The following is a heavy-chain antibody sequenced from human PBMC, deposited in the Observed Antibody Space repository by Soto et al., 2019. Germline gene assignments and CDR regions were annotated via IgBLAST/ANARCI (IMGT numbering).Heavy chain of an antibody. D-gene: IGHD6-19*01. V-gene: IGHV4-34*01. CDR3: ARGYSSGWYIDY. J-gene: IGHJ4*02. CDR2: INHSGST. Sequence: QVQLQQWGAGLLKPSETLSLTCAVYGGSFSGYYWSWIRQPPGKGLEWIGEINHSGSTNYNPSLKSRVTISVDTSKNQFSLKLSSVTAADTVVYYCARGYSSGWYIDYWGQGTLVTVSS. CDR1: GGSFSGYY.